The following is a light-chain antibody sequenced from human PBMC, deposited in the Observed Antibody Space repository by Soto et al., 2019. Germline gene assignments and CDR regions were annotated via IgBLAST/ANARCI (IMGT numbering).Light chain of an antibody. CDR1: QSASNNY. CDR2: GAS. Sequence: EIVLTQSPGSLSLSPGERATLSCRASQSASNNYFAWYKQTPGQAPRLLIYGASNRATGLPNLCSGSGSRKFFTLTSSILAEEFAADYYWQHNNSSGTFGQGTKVDIK. V-gene: IGKV3-20*01. CDR3: QHNNSSGT. J-gene: IGKJ1*01.